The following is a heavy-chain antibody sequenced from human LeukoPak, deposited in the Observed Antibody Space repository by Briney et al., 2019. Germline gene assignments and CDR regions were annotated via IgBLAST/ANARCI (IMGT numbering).Heavy chain of an antibody. Sequence: GASVKVFCKASGYTFTSYYVQWVRQAPGQGLEWVGIINPSDGTTSYAQKLQGRVTMTRDTSTSTVYMELSSLRFEDTAVYYCTRARDSGGSCHSYWGQGTLVTVSS. CDR3: TRARDSGGSCHSY. V-gene: IGHV1-46*03. CDR1: GYTFTSYY. CDR2: INPSDGTT. J-gene: IGHJ4*02. D-gene: IGHD2-15*01.